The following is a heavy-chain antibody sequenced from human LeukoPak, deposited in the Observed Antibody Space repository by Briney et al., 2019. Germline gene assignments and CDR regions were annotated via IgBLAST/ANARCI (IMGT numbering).Heavy chain of an antibody. CDR1: GGSISSYY. V-gene: IGHV4-59*01. D-gene: IGHD6-13*01. J-gene: IGHJ4*02. CDR2: IYYSGST. Sequence: PSETLSLTCTVSGGSISSYYWSWIRQPPGKGLEWIGHIYYSGSTNYNPSLKSRVTISLDTSKNQFSLNLSSVTAADTAVYYCARKSFHISSYDYWGQGTLVTVSS. CDR3: ARKSFHISSYDY.